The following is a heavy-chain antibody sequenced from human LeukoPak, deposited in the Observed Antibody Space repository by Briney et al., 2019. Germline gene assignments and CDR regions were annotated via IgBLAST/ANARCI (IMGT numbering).Heavy chain of an antibody. D-gene: IGHD3-10*01. V-gene: IGHV1-69*04. Sequence: SVKVSCKASGGTFSSYAISWVRQAPGQGLEWMGRIIPILGIANYAQKFQGRVTITADKSTSTAYMELSSLRSEDTAVYYCARRPTRGFEDHWGQGTLVTVSS. CDR3: ARRPTRGFEDH. CDR2: IIPILGIA. J-gene: IGHJ4*02. CDR1: GGTFSSYA.